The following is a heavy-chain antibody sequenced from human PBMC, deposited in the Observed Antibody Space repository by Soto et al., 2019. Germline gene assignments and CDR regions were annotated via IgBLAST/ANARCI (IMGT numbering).Heavy chain of an antibody. D-gene: IGHD6-13*01. Sequence: QVQLVESGGGLVKPGGSLRLSCAASGFTFSDYYMTWIRQAPGKGLEWVSYITSSGGTIYYTDSVKGRFTTSRDNAKNSLYLQMNSLRAEYTAVYDCAGDGLAAAGFQIDYWGQGTLVTVSS. CDR2: ITSSGGTI. V-gene: IGHV3-11*01. J-gene: IGHJ4*02. CDR3: AGDGLAAAGFQIDY. CDR1: GFTFSDYY.